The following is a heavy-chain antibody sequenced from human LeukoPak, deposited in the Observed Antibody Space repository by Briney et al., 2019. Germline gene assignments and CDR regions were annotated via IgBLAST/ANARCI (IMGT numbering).Heavy chain of an antibody. CDR1: GGSVSSGTYY. CDR3: ARRGSGGRPSDI. Sequence: SETLSLTCTVSGGSVSSGTYYWTWIRQPPGKGLEWIGYISYSGSTNYNPSLKSRVTISVDTSKSQFSLNLSSVTAADTAVYYCARRGSGGRPSDIWGQGTMVTVSS. J-gene: IGHJ3*02. V-gene: IGHV4-61*01. D-gene: IGHD2-15*01. CDR2: ISYSGST.